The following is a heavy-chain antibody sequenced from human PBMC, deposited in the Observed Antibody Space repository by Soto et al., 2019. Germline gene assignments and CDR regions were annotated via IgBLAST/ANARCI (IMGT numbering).Heavy chain of an antibody. CDR2: ISAYNGNT. V-gene: IGHV1-18*04. D-gene: IGHD3-3*01. J-gene: IGHJ6*02. CDR3: ARAGFVDFWGGSIRPYYYGMDV. CDR1: GYTFTSYG. Sequence: ASVKVSCKASGYTFTSYGISWVRQAPVQGLEWMGWISAYNGNTNYAQKLQGRVTMTTDTSTSTAYMELRSLRSDDTAVYYCARAGFVDFWGGSIRPYYYGMDVWGQGTTVTVSS.